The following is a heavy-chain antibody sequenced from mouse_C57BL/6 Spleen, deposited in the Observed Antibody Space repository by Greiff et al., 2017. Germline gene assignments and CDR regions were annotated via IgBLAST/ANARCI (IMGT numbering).Heavy chain of an antibody. D-gene: IGHD1-1*01. CDR3: TRLLRGYAMDC. Sequence: QVQLQQSGAELVRPGASVTLSCKASGYTFTDYELHWVKQTPVHGLEWIGAIDPETGGTDYNQKFKGKAILTADKSSSTAYLELRSLTSEDSAVYYCTRLLRGYAMDCWGQGTSVTVSS. CDR2: IDPETGGT. J-gene: IGHJ4*01. V-gene: IGHV1-15*01. CDR1: GYTFTDYE.